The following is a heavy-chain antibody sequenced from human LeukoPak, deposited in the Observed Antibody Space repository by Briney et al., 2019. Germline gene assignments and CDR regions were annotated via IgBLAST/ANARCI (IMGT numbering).Heavy chain of an antibody. J-gene: IGHJ4*02. V-gene: IGHV3-23*01. CDR3: ATGAAYYYDSSGYYTEAYFDY. D-gene: IGHD3-22*01. CDR2: ISGSGGST. CDR1: GFTFSSYA. Sequence: GGSLRLSCAASGFTFSSYAMSWVRQAPGKGLEWVSAISGSGGSTYYADSVKGRFTISRDNSKNTLYLQMNSLRAEDTAVHYCATGAAYYYDSSGYYTEAYFDYWGQGTLVTVSS.